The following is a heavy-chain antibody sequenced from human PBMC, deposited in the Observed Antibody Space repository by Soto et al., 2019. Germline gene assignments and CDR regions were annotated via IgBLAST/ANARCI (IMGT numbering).Heavy chain of an antibody. V-gene: IGHV3-30*18. Sequence: QVQLVESGGGVVQPGKSLRLSCAASRFTFSSFGMHWVRQAPGKGLEWVAFISYDGSKKYYTDSVKGRFTISRDSSTNTLSLQMNSLGAEDTAVYYCAKVRVGRSFYPYYAMDIWGQGTTVTVSS. J-gene: IGHJ6*02. CDR3: AKVRVGRSFYPYYAMDI. CDR1: RFTFSSFG. CDR2: ISYDGSKK. D-gene: IGHD2-15*01.